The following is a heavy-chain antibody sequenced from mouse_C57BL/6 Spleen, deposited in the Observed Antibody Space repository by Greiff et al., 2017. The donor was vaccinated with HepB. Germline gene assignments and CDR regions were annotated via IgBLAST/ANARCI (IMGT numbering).Heavy chain of an antibody. CDR2: ISSGSSTI. J-gene: IGHJ4*01. V-gene: IGHV5-17*01. CDR3: ARGDYGNYDAMDY. D-gene: IGHD2-1*01. Sequence: EVQLVESGGGLVKPGGSLKLSCAASGFTFSDYGMHWVRQAPEKGLEWVAYISSGSSTIYYADTVKGRFTISRDNAKNTLFLQMTSLRSEDTTMYYCARGDYGNYDAMDYWGQGTSVTVSS. CDR1: GFTFSDYG.